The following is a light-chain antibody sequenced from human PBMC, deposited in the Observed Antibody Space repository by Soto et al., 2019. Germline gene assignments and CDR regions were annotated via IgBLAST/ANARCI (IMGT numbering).Light chain of an antibody. CDR3: QQYGSSRWT. V-gene: IGKV3-20*01. Sequence: EIVMTQSPATLSLSPGEGATLSCRASQSVSSSYLAWYQQKPGQAPRLLIYGASSRATGIPDRFSGSGSGTDFTLTISRLEPEDFAVYYCQQYGSSRWTFGQGTKVDIK. J-gene: IGKJ1*01. CDR2: GAS. CDR1: QSVSSSY.